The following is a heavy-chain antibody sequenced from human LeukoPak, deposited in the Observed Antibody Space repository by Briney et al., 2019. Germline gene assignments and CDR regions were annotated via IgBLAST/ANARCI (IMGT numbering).Heavy chain of an antibody. J-gene: IGHJ3*02. CDR2: ISSNSSYI. CDR3: ARVVAVAGRAFDI. Sequence: PGGSLRLSCAASGFTFSSYSMNWVRQAPGKGLEWVSSISSNSSYIYYADSVKGRFTISRDNAKSSLYLQMNSLRAEDTAVYYCARVVAVAGRAFDIWGQGTMVTVSS. CDR1: GFTFSSYS. V-gene: IGHV3-21*01. D-gene: IGHD6-19*01.